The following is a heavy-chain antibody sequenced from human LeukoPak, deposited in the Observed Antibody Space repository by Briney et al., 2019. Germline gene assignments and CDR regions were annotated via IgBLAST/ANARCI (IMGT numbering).Heavy chain of an antibody. CDR2: IIPIFGTA. CDR3: ARDSMIVVVRYNDY. V-gene: IGHV1-69*13. Sequence: EASVTVSCKASGGTFSSYAISWVRQAPGQGLEWMGGIIPIFGTANYAQKFQGRVTITADESTSTAYMELSSLRSEDTAVYYCARDSMIVVVRYNDYWGREPWSPSPQ. D-gene: IGHD3-22*01. CDR1: GGTFSSYA. J-gene: IGHJ4*02.